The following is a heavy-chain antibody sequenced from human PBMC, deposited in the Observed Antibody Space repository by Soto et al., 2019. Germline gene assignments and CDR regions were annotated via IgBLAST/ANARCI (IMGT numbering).Heavy chain of an antibody. CDR3: VTTVDVRFLEWLLPSYYFDY. Sequence: PGGSLRLSCAASGFTFSSYWMSWVRQAPGKGLEWVANIKQDGSEKYYVDSVKGRFTISRDNAKNSLYLQMNSLRAEDTAVYYWVTTVDVRFLEWLLPSYYFDYWGQGTLVTVSS. J-gene: IGHJ4*02. CDR1: GFTFSSYW. CDR2: IKQDGSEK. D-gene: IGHD3-3*01. V-gene: IGHV3-7*01.